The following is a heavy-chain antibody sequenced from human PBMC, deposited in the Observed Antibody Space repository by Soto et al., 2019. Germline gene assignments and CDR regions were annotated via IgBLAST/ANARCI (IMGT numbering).Heavy chain of an antibody. V-gene: IGHV1-18*01. D-gene: IGHD3-9*01. CDR1: GYTFTTHG. Sequence: QVQLVQSGAEVKKPGASVKVSCKASGYTFTTHGISWVRQAPGQGLEWVGWISPYNGKTNYAQKLQDRVTMTTDTSTSTAYMELRSLRSDDTAVYYCASDLLYAIFTSRDFAYWGQGTLVTISS. CDR2: ISPYNGKT. J-gene: IGHJ4*02. CDR3: ASDLLYAIFTSRDFAY.